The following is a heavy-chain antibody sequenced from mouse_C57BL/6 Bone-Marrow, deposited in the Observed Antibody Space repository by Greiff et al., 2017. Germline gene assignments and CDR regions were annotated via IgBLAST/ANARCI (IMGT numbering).Heavy chain of an antibody. CDR2: INPSTGGT. CDR1: GYSFTGYY. J-gene: IGHJ1*03. CDR3: ARYRLGWYFDV. D-gene: IGHD4-1*01. V-gene: IGHV1-42*01. Sequence: VQLQQSGPELVKPGASVKISCKASGYSFTGYYMNWVKQSPEKSLEWIGEINPSTGGTTYNQKFKAKATLTVDKSSSTAYMQLKSLTSEDSAVYYCARYRLGWYFDVWGTGTTVTVSS.